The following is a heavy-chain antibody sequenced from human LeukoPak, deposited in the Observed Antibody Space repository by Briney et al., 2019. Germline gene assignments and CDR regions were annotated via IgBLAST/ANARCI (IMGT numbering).Heavy chain of an antibody. D-gene: IGHD2-21*02. CDR1: GYSISSGYY. J-gene: IGHJ4*02. Sequence: SETLSLTCTVSGYSISSGYYWGWLRQPPGKGLEWIGSIYHSGSTYYNPSLKSRVTISVDTSKNQFSLKLSSVTAADTAVYYCAEVTMNYWGQGTLVTVSS. CDR2: IYHSGST. V-gene: IGHV4-38-2*02. CDR3: AEVTMNY.